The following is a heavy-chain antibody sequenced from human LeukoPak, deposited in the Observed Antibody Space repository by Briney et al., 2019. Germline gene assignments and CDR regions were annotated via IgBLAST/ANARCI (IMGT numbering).Heavy chain of an antibody. Sequence: SVKVSCKASGGTFSNYAISWVRQAPGQGLEWMGGIIPIFGRASYAQKFQGRVTITADESTTTAYMELSSLRSEDTAVYYCARDSGSYYADVDYWGPGTLVTVSS. CDR3: ARDSGSYYADVDY. V-gene: IGHV1-69*01. CDR2: IIPIFGRA. J-gene: IGHJ4*02. D-gene: IGHD1-26*01. CDR1: GGTFSNYA.